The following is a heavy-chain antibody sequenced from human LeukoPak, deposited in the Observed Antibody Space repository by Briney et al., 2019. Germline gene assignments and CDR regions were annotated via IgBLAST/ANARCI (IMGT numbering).Heavy chain of an antibody. CDR1: GYTFTGYY. J-gene: IGHJ4*02. CDR2: INPNSGGT. Sequence: ASVKVYCKASGYTFTGYYMHWVRQAPGQGLEWMGRINPNSGGTNYAQKFQGRVTMTRDTSISTAYMELSRLRSDDTAVYYCARMAWNDFGGSDYWGQGTLVTVSS. D-gene: IGHD1-1*01. CDR3: ARMAWNDFGGSDY. V-gene: IGHV1-2*06.